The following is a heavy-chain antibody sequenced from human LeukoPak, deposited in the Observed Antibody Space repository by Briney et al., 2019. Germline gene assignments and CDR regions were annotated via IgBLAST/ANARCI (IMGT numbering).Heavy chain of an antibody. CDR2: ISYDGSNK. Sequence: PGGSLRLSCAASGFTFSSYGMHWVRQAPGKGLEWVAVISYDGSNKYHADSVKGRFTISRDNSKNTLYLQMNSLRAEDTAVYYCAKDHCSSTSCYSAYWGQGTLVTVSS. V-gene: IGHV3-30*18. CDR3: AKDHCSSTSCYSAY. J-gene: IGHJ4*02. D-gene: IGHD2-2*01. CDR1: GFTFSSYG.